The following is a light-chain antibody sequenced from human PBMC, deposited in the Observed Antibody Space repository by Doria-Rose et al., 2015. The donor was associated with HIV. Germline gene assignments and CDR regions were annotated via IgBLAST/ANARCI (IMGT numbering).Light chain of an antibody. CDR3: HQYGTSWT. Sequence: IALTQSPGTLSLSPGERATLSCRASQSFSSNYVAWYQQKPGQAPSLLSYDGSTRATGIPDRFSASGSGTDFTLTINRLEPEDFALYYCHQYGTSWTFGQGTKVEI. CDR1: QSFSSNY. V-gene: IGKV3-20*01. J-gene: IGKJ1*01. CDR2: DGS.